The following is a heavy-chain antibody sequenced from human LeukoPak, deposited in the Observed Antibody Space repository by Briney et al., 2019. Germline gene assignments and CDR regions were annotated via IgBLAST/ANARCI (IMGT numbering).Heavy chain of an antibody. CDR2: LDPEDGET. D-gene: IGHD2/OR15-2a*01. Sequence: ASVKVSCKVSGYTLTELSMHWVRQAPGKGLEWMGGLDPEDGETIYAQKFQGRVTMTEDTSTDTAYMELSSLRSEDTAVYYCATTQVPYPLIYYYYYMDVWGKGTTVTVSS. CDR1: GYTLTELS. J-gene: IGHJ6*03. V-gene: IGHV1-24*01. CDR3: ATTQVPYPLIYYYYYMDV.